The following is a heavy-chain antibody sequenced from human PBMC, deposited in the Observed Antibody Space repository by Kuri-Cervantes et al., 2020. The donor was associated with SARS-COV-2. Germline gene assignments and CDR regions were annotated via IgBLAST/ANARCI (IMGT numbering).Heavy chain of an antibody. CDR3: ARHEGVPAAFRLNWFDP. V-gene: IGHV4-39*01. CDR1: GGSISSSSYY. D-gene: IGHD2-2*01. CDR2: IYYSGST. J-gene: IGHJ5*02. Sequence: LSCTVSGGSISSSSYYWGWIRQPPGKGLEWIGSIYYSGSTYYNPSLKSRVTISVDTSKNQFSLKLSSVTAADTAVYYCARHEGVPAAFRLNWFDPWGQGTLVTVSS.